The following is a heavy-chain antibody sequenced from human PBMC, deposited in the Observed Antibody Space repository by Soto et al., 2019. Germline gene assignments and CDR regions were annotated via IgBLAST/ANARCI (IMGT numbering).Heavy chain of an antibody. J-gene: IGHJ4*02. CDR3: TRDSTGWYGFDY. CDR2: IYWDDDK. Sequence: QITLKESGPTLVKPTQTLTLTCTFSGFSLESRGVGVGWIRQPPGKALEWLALIYWDDDKRYSPSLKNRLTITKDTSRNQVVLTLANMDPMDSGTYYCTRDSTGWYGFDYWGQGKLVTVTS. CDR1: GFSLESRGVG. V-gene: IGHV2-5*02. D-gene: IGHD6-19*01.